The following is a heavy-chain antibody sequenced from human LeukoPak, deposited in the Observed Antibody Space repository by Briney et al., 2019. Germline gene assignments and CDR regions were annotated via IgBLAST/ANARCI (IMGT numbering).Heavy chain of an antibody. CDR2: IWYDGSNK. J-gene: IGHJ4*02. D-gene: IGHD6-19*01. V-gene: IGHV3-33*01. CDR3: ARDITIAVAGTSGFDY. CDR1: GFTFSSYG. Sequence: GGSLRLSCAASGFTFSSYGMHWVRQAPGKGLEWVAVIWYDGSNKYYADSVKGRFTISRDNSKNTLYLQMNSLRAEDTAVYYCARDITIAVAGTSGFDYWGQGTLVTVSS.